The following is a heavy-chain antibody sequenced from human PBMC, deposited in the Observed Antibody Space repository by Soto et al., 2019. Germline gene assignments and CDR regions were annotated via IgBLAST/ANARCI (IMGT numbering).Heavy chain of an antibody. J-gene: IGHJ4*02. CDR2: INAGNGNT. D-gene: IGHD6-19*01. CDR3: ARDLSSGWYTYYFDY. CDR1: GYTFTSYA. V-gene: IGHV1-3*01. Sequence: QVQLVQSGAEVKKPGASVKVSCKASGYTFTSYAMHWVRQAPGQRLEWMGWINAGNGNTKYSQKFQGRVTITRDTSASTAYMELSSLRSEDTAVYYCARDLSSGWYTYYFDYWGLGTLVTVSS.